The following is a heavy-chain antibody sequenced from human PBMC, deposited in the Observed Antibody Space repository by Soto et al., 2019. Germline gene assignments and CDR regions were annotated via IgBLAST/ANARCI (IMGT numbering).Heavy chain of an antibody. V-gene: IGHV3-30-3*01. Sequence: GGSLRLSCAASGFTFSSYAMHWVRQAPGKGLEWVAVISYDGSNKYYADSVKGRFTISRDNSKNTLYLQMNSLRAEDTAVYYCARDSEYDFWTGISRGYYGMDVWGQGTTVTVSS. J-gene: IGHJ6*02. CDR1: GFTFSSYA. D-gene: IGHD3-3*01. CDR3: ARDSEYDFWTGISRGYYGMDV. CDR2: ISYDGSNK.